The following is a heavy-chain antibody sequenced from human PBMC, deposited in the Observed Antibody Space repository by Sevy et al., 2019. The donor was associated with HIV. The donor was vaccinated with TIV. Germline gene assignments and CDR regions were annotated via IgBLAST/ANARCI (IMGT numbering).Heavy chain of an antibody. J-gene: IGHJ3*02. CDR3: ARILRGGRRGAFDI. D-gene: IGHD3-16*01. CDR1: GYTFTSYY. V-gene: IGHV1-46*01. Sequence: ASVKVSCKASGYTFTSYYMHWVRQAPGHRLEWMGIIIPGGGSTSYAQKFQGRVTMSRDTSTSTVYMELSSLRSEDTAVYYCARILRGGRRGAFDIWGQGTMVTVSS. CDR2: IIPGGGST.